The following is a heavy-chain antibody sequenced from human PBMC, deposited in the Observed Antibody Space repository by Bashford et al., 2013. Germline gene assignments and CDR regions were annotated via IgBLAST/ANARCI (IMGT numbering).Heavy chain of an antibody. V-gene: IGHV4-4*07. D-gene: IGHD3-22*01. Sequence: SETLSLTCTVSGGSISSYYWSWIRQPAGKGLEWIGRIYTSGSTNYNPSLKSRVTISIDTSENQFSLRLTSVTAADSAIYYCAREVNIAVTSDAFDIWGRGTRVTVSS. CDR2: IYTSGST. CDR3: AREVNIAVTSDAFDI. J-gene: IGHJ3*02. CDR1: GGSISSYY.